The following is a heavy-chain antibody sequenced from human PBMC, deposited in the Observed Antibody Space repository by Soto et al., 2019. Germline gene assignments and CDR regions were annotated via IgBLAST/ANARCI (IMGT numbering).Heavy chain of an antibody. J-gene: IGHJ4*02. CDR2: ISGSGGST. V-gene: IGHV3-23*01. Sequence: EVQLLESGGGLVQPGGSLRLSCAASGFTFSSYAMSWVRQAPGKGLEWVSAISGSGGSTYYADSVKGRFTISRDNSNNTLYLQMNRLGADDTAVYYCAKTPWARRVVFISSFDYWGQGTLVTVSS. CDR1: GFTFSSYA. CDR3: AKTPWARRVVFISSFDY. D-gene: IGHD3-22*01.